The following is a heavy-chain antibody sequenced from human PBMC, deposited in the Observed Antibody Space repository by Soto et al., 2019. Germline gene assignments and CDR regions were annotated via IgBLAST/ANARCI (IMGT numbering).Heavy chain of an antibody. D-gene: IGHD5-12*01. V-gene: IGHV1-69*01. Sequence: QVQLVQSGAEVKKPGSSVKVSCKASGGTFSSYAISWVRQAPGQGLEWMGGIIPIFGTANYAQKFQGRVTITADESTSTAYMELSSLRSEDTAVYYCARGVEMATIDYYYYGMDVWGQGTTFTVSS. J-gene: IGHJ6*02. CDR1: GGTFSSYA. CDR3: ARGVEMATIDYYYYGMDV. CDR2: IIPIFGTA.